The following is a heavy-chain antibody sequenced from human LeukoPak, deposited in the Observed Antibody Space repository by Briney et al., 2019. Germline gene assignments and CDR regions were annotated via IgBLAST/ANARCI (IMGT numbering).Heavy chain of an antibody. Sequence: AGTLSLTCTVSGGSISSYYWSWIRQPAGKGLEWIGRISYDGSTNYNPSLKSRVTMSVDTSNNQFSLKLSSATAADTAVYYCARVSHYYDSSGYYYVRPFDIWGQGTMVA. CDR1: GGSISSYY. CDR3: ARVSHYYDSSGYYYVRPFDI. CDR2: ISYDGST. V-gene: IGHV4-4*07. D-gene: IGHD3-22*01. J-gene: IGHJ3*02.